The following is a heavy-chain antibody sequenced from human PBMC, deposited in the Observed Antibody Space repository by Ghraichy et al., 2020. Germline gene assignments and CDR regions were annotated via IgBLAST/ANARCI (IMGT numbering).Heavy chain of an antibody. J-gene: IGHJ4*02. CDR2: ISTNGETT. D-gene: IGHD1-26*01. CDR3: TKDAWELSDH. Sequence: GGSLRLSCAASGFIFSSRAMSWVRQTPGKGLEWVSSISTNGETTNYAESVKGRFTVSRDKSKNTLHLHMDSLRVEDSAVYYCTKDAWELSDHCGQGAVVTVPS. V-gene: IGHV3-23*01. CDR1: GFIFSSRA.